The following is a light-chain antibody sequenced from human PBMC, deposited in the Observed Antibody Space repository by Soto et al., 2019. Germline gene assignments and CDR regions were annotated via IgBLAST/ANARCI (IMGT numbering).Light chain of an antibody. J-gene: IGKJ2*01. CDR1: QSISSW. Sequence: DIQMTQSTSTLSASVGDRVTITCRASQSISSWLAWYQQKPGKAPKLLIYKASSLESGVPSRFSGSGSGTEFTLTISSLQTDDFATYSCQQYNSYQYTFGQGTKLEIK. V-gene: IGKV1-5*03. CDR3: QQYNSYQYT. CDR2: KAS.